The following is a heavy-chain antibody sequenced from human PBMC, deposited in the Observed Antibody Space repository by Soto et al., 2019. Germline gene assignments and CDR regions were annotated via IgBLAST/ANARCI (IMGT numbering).Heavy chain of an antibody. V-gene: IGHV4-31*03. J-gene: IGHJ4*02. CDR3: ARERRGYSSGWCFDY. CDR2: IYYSGST. D-gene: IGHD6-19*01. Sequence: PSQTLSLTCTVSGGSISSGGYCWSWIRQHPGKGLEWIGYIYYSGSTYYNPSLKSRVTISVDTSKNQFSLKLSSMTAADTAVYYCARERRGYSSGWCFDYWGQGTLVTVSS. CDR1: GGSISSGGYC.